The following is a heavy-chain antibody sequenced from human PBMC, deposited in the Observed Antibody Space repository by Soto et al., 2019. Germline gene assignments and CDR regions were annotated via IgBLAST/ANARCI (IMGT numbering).Heavy chain of an antibody. V-gene: IGHV3-23*01. Sequence: CAASGFTFSSYAMSWVRQAPGKGLEWVSAISGSGGSTYYADSVKGRFTISRDNSKNTLYLQMNSLRAEDTAVYYCAKETVPNYYYMDVWGKGTTVTVSS. J-gene: IGHJ6*03. CDR2: ISGSGGST. CDR1: GFTFSSYA. D-gene: IGHD4-17*01. CDR3: AKETVPNYYYMDV.